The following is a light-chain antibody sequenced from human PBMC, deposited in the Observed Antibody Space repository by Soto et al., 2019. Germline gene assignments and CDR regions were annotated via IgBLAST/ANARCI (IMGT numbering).Light chain of an antibody. V-gene: IGLV2-14*03. J-gene: IGLJ2*01. Sequence: QSALTQPASVSGSPGQSITISCTGTSSDVGGFNYVSWYQHHPGKAPKLMVCDVNNRPSGVSSRFSGSKSGNTASLTISGLQAEDEADYYCISYSSGTTRVVCGGGTKLTLL. CDR1: SSDVGGFNY. CDR3: ISYSSGTTRVV. CDR2: DVN.